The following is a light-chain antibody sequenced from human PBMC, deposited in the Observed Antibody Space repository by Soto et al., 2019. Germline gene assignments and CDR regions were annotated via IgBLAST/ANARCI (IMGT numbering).Light chain of an antibody. V-gene: IGLV2-14*03. CDR3: GAWDHVLNVGV. Sequence: QSALTQPASVSGSPGQSITISCTGTSRDVGGYNYVSWYQQHPGKAPKVMIYDKNERPSGIPDRFSASKSGTSATLGITGLQTGDEADYYCGAWDHVLNVGVFGGGTKLTVL. CDR2: DKN. CDR1: SRDVGGYNY. J-gene: IGLJ3*02.